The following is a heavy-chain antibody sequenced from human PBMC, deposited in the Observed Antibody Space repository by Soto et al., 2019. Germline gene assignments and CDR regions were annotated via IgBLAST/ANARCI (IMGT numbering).Heavy chain of an antibody. CDR1: GFTVSSNY. CDR3: ARATADTNRPFDY. J-gene: IGHJ4*02. CDR2: IYSGGGT. Sequence: PWGSLRLSCAASGFTVSSNYMSWVRQAPGKGLEWVSVIYSGGGTYYADSVKGRFTISRDNSKNTLYLQMNSLRAEDTAVYYCARATADTNRPFDYWGQGTLVTVSS. V-gene: IGHV3-53*01. D-gene: IGHD2-2*01.